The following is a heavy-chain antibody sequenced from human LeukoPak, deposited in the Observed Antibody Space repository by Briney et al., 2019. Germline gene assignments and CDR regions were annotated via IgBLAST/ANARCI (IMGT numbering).Heavy chain of an antibody. V-gene: IGHV1-2*02. CDR2: INPDSGGS. J-gene: IGHJ4*02. D-gene: IGHD6-13*01. CDR1: GYTFSAFY. CDR3: AREKIAAAGWHY. Sequence: ASVKVSCKTSGYTFSAFYMHWVRQAPGQGPEWMGWINPDSGGSEYGQKFQGRVTFTSDTSSTTIYMEVRSLKSDDTAVYYCAREKIAAAGWHYWGQGTLVTVSS.